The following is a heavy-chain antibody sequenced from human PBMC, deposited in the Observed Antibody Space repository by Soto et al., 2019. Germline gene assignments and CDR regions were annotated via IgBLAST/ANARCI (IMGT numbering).Heavy chain of an antibody. CDR3: APGADRTKVRLG. Sequence: GALRLSCAASGFTFSSYAMSWVRQAPGKGLEWVSTITDSGGTTYYADSVKGRFTISRDNSKNTQYLHMNSLRAEDTAVYYCAPGADRTKVRLGWGQGTLVTVSS. CDR1: GFTFSSYA. J-gene: IGHJ4*02. D-gene: IGHD1-7*01. CDR2: ITDSGGTT. V-gene: IGHV3-23*01.